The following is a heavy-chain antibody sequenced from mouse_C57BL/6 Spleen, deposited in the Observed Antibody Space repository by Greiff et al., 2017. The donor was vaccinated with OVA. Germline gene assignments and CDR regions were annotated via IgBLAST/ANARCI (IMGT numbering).Heavy chain of an antibody. Sequence: QVQLKQPGAELVKPGASVKLSCKASGYTFTSYWMQWVKQRPGQGLEWIGEIDPSDSYTNYNQKFKGKATLTVDTSSSTAYMQLSSLTSEDSAVYYCARRFDYYGSSYNYWGQGTTLTVSS. J-gene: IGHJ2*01. CDR3: ARRFDYYGSSYNY. D-gene: IGHD1-1*01. CDR2: IDPSDSYT. V-gene: IGHV1-50*01. CDR1: GYTFTSYW.